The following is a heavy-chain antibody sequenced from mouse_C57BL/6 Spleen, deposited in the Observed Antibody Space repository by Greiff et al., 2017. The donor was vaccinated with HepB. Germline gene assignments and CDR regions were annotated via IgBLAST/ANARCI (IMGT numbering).Heavy chain of an antibody. CDR1: GFTFSSYT. V-gene: IGHV5-9*01. D-gene: IGHD1-1*01. Sequence: EVKLVESGGGLVKPGGSLKLSCAASGFTFSSYTMSWVRQTPEKRLEWVATISGGGGNTYYPDSVKGRFTISRDNAKNTLYLQMSSLRSEDTALYYCASGGITTVVATNWYFDVWGTGTTVTVSS. J-gene: IGHJ1*03. CDR2: ISGGGGNT. CDR3: ASGGITTVVATNWYFDV.